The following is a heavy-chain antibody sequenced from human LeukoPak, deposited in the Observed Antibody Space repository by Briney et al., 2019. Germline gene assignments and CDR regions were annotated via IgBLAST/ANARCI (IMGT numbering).Heavy chain of an antibody. CDR2: IIPIFGTA. J-gene: IGHJ5*02. Sequence: ASVKVSCKASGGTFSSYAISWVRRAPGQGLEWMGRIIPIFGTANYAQKFQGRVTITTDESTSTAYMELSNLRSEDTAVYYCASGDNWNRNWFDPWGQGTLVTVSS. CDR3: ASGDNWNRNWFDP. D-gene: IGHD1-20*01. V-gene: IGHV1-69*05. CDR1: GGTFSSYA.